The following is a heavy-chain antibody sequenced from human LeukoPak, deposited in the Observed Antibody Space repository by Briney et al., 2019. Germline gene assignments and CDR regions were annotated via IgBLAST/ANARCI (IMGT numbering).Heavy chain of an antibody. Sequence: SETLSLTCAVYGGSFSGYYWSWIRQPPGKGLEWMGEFNHSGSTNYNPSLKSRVTISVDTSKNQFSLKLSPVTAADTAVYYCARRGVTTVTRAYYFDYWGQGTLVTVSS. J-gene: IGHJ4*02. CDR1: GGSFSGYY. CDR2: FNHSGST. CDR3: ARRGVTTVTRAYYFDY. V-gene: IGHV4-34*01. D-gene: IGHD4-17*01.